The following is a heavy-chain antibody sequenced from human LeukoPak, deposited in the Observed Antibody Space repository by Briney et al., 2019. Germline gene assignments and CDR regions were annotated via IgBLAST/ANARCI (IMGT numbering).Heavy chain of an antibody. CDR1: EFTFSSYA. D-gene: IGHD6-19*01. CDR2: ISYDGSNK. Sequence: GGSLRLSCAASEFTFSSYAMHWVRQAPGKGLEWVAVISYDGSNKYYADSVKGRFTISRDNSKNTLYLQMNSLRAEDTAVYYCAKEGSGWYPFFDYWGQGTLVTVSS. J-gene: IGHJ4*02. V-gene: IGHV3-30*04. CDR3: AKEGSGWYPFFDY.